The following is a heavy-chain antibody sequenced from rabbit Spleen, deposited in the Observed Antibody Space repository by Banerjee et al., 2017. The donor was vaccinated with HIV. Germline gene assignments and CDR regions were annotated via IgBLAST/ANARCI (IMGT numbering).Heavy chain of an antibody. Sequence: PLKETGGGLVQPGGSLTLSCKASGLTISRNHIGWVRQAPGKGLEWIGIIYAGSGSTDYANWVNGRFTISSDNAQNTVDLQMTSLTAADTATYFCARDGAGGSYFVLWGPGTLVTVS. CDR3: ARDGAGGSYFVL. D-gene: IGHD8-1*01. CDR1: GLTISRNH. V-gene: IGHV1S7*01. CDR2: IYAGSGST. J-gene: IGHJ4*01.